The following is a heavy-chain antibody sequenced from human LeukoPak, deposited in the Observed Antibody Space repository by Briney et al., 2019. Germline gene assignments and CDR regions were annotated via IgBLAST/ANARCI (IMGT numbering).Heavy chain of an antibody. J-gene: IGHJ6*02. CDR2: ISYDGSNK. Sequence: GGSLRLSCAASGFTFSSYAMHWVRQAPGKGLEWVAVISYDGSNKYHADSVKGRFTISRDNSKNTLYLQMNSLRAEDTAVYYCAREISGYEDYYYYGMDVWGQGTTVTVSS. CDR1: GFTFSSYA. D-gene: IGHD5-12*01. CDR3: AREISGYEDYYYYGMDV. V-gene: IGHV3-30-3*01.